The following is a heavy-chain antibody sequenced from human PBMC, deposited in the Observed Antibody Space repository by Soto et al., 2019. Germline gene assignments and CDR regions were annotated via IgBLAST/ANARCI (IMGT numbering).Heavy chain of an antibody. CDR2: IIPIPGIA. J-gene: IGHJ5*02. Sequence: QVQLVQSGAEVKKPGSSVKVSCKASGGTCSSYTISWVRQAPGQGLEWMGRIIPIPGIANYAQKFQGRVTITADKATSTAYMELSSLRSEDTAVYSCASRPSYGSDSWGQRSLVTVST. V-gene: IGHV1-69*02. D-gene: IGHD3-10*01. CDR1: GGTCSSYT. CDR3: ASRPSYGSDS.